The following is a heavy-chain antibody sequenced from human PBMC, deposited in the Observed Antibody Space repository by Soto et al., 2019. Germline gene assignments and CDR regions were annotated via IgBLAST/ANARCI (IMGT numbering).Heavy chain of an antibody. CDR1: GFTISSFA. CDR3: AKAWSPLAAARGGGMAV. V-gene: IGHV3-23*01. Sequence: GVPLRLSCAASGFTISSFARSWVRQAPGKGLEWVSAMSGSGGSTYYADSVKGRFTISRDNSKKTLYLQMNSLRAEDTAVYYCAKAWSPLAAARGGGMAVWGQGTTVTVSS. CDR2: MSGSGGST. J-gene: IGHJ6*02. D-gene: IGHD6-13*01.